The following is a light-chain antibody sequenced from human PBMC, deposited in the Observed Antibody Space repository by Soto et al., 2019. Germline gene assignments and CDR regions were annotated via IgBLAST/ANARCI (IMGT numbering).Light chain of an antibody. CDR1: NTDLGVYGY. CDR2: DVN. CDR3: FSKISGFVYG. J-gene: IGLJ1*01. Sequence: QSVLAQPASVSGSLGQPITISCSGPNTDLGVYGYVSWYQHQPGKAPKLLIYDVNNRPSGISDRFSGSKSGDTASLTISGLQAEDEADYFCFSKISGFVYGFGTGTKV. V-gene: IGLV2-14*01.